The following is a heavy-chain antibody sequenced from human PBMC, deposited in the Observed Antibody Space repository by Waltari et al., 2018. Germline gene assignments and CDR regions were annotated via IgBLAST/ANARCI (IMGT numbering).Heavy chain of an antibody. CDR3: ARDRLEVAPSGSRKNFYYMDV. D-gene: IGHD6-19*01. V-gene: IGHV4-4*07. Sequence: QVQLQESGPGLVKPSETLSLICNVSGDPTSKYYWSWIRQPAGKGLEWIGRIYTSGSTNCNPSLKSRVTMSVDTSKNQFSLKLTFVTAADTAVYYCARDRLEVAPSGSRKNFYYMDVWGKGTTVIVSS. CDR2: IYTSGST. CDR1: GDPTSKYY. J-gene: IGHJ6*03.